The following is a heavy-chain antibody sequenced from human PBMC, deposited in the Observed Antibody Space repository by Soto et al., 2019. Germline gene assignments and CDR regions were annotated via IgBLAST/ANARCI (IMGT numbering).Heavy chain of an antibody. V-gene: IGHV4-30-4*01. CDR1: GGSISSGNHF. CDR2: IFYSGTA. CDR3: AREVITPVHQGADDAFDV. Sequence: QVQLQEAGPGLLKPSQTLSLTCIVSGGSISSGNHFWSWIRQPPGKGLEWIGYIFYSGTAYYNSSLKSRVSISVDTSKNQFSLNLSSVTAADTAMYYCAREVITPVHQGADDAFDVWGQGTMVTVSS. D-gene: IGHD2-21*01. J-gene: IGHJ3*01.